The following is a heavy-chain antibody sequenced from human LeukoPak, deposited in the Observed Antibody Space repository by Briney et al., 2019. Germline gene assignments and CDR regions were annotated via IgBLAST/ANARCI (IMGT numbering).Heavy chain of an antibody. Sequence: GGALTLSCAASGFTFSSYWMNWPRQAPGKGLERVASINHNENVNYYVDSVKGRFTISRDNAKNSLYLQMSNLRAEDTAVYFCAGGGGLDVWGQGATVTVSS. CDR3: AGGGGLDV. V-gene: IGHV3-7*03. J-gene: IGHJ6*02. CDR2: INHNENVN. CDR1: GFTFSSYW. D-gene: IGHD3-16*01.